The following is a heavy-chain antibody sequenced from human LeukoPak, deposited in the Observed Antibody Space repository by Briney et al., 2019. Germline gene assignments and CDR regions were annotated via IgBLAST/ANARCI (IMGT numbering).Heavy chain of an antibody. J-gene: IGHJ4*02. Sequence: ASVKVSCKASGGTFSSYAISWVRQAPGQGLEWMGGIIPIFGTANYAQKFQGRVTITADESTSTAYMELSSLRSEDTAVYYCARENKYSSSPTIRQFDYWGQGTLVTVSS. CDR1: GGTFSSYA. CDR2: IIPIFGTA. D-gene: IGHD6-6*01. V-gene: IGHV1-69*01. CDR3: ARENKYSSSPTIRQFDY.